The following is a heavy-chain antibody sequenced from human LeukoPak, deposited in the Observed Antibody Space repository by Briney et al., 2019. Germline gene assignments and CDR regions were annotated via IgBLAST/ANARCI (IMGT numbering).Heavy chain of an antibody. V-gene: IGHV4-34*01. D-gene: IGHD3-22*01. CDR3: ARALERYYYDSSGYYAHFDY. CDR1: DYGGSSVGYY. J-gene: IGHJ4*02. CDR2: VNHSGST. Sequence: SETLSLTCAVYDYGGSSVGYYWSWIRQPPGKGLEWIAEVNHSGSTKYNPSLKSRVTISGDTSKNQFSLKLRSVTAADTAVYYCARALERYYYDSSGYYAHFDYWGQGTLVTVSS.